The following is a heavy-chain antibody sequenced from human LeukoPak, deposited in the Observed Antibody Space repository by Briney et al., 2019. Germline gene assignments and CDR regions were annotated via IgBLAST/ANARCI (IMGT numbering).Heavy chain of an antibody. V-gene: IGHV1-2*02. J-gene: IGHJ4*02. Sequence: ASVKGSCEASVDTFTGYYIHWVRQAPGQGLEWMGWINPTSGGTKYAQKFQGRVTMTRDTSISTAYMELSRLRADDTAVFYCARGGSAWDNPFDYWGQGTLVTVSS. CDR1: VDTFTGYY. D-gene: IGHD6-19*01. CDR2: INPTSGGT. CDR3: ARGGSAWDNPFDY.